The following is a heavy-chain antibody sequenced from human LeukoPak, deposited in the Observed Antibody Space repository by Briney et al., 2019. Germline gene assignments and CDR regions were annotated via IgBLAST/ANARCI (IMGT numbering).Heavy chain of an antibody. CDR3: ARELGSSWNEFDY. D-gene: IGHD6-13*01. V-gene: IGHV4-59*01. J-gene: IGHJ4*02. Sequence: SSETLSLTCTVSGGSISSYYWSWIRQPPGKGLEWIGHIYYSGNTNYNPSLKTRVTISVDTSKNQFSLKLSSVTAADTAMYYCARELGSSWNEFDYWGQGTLVTVSS. CDR2: IYYSGNT. CDR1: GGSISSYY.